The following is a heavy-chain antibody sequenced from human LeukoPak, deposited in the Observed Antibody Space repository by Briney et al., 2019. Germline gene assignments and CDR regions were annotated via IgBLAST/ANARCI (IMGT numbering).Heavy chain of an antibody. CDR2: ISYEGSNK. J-gene: IGHJ4*02. CDR1: GFIFGSYG. V-gene: IGHV3-30*18. Sequence: GGSLRLSCAASGFIFGSYGMHWVRPAPGKGLEGVAVISYEGSNKYYADSVKGRFTISRDNSKNTLYLQMNSMRAEDTAVYYCAKDGIDSGYDMDYWGQGTLVTVSS. D-gene: IGHD5-12*01. CDR3: AKDGIDSGYDMDY.